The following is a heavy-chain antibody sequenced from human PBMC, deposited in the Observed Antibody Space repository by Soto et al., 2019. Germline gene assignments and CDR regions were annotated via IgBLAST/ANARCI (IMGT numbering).Heavy chain of an antibody. CDR3: ASGVVPAALGNYYHYGMDV. D-gene: IGHD2-2*01. Sequence: SVKVSCKASGGTFSSYAISWVRQAPGQGLEWMGGIIPIFGTANYAQKFQGRVTITADESTSTAYMELSSLRSEDTAVYYCASGVVPAALGNYYHYGMDVWGQGTTVTVSS. CDR1: GGTFSSYA. CDR2: IIPIFGTA. J-gene: IGHJ6*02. V-gene: IGHV1-69*13.